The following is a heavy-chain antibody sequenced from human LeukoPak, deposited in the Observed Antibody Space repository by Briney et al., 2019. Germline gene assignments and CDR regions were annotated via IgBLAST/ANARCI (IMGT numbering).Heavy chain of an antibody. CDR1: GFTFSSYG. Sequence: PGRSLRLSCAASGFTFSSYGMHWVRQAPGKGLEWVAVIWYDGSNKYYADSVKGRFTVSRDNSKNTLYLQMNSLRAEDTAVYYCARQPLPERNKYYDSSVPWGQGTLVTVSS. CDR3: ARQPLPERNKYYDSSVP. J-gene: IGHJ5*02. CDR2: IWYDGSNK. V-gene: IGHV3-33*01. D-gene: IGHD3-22*01.